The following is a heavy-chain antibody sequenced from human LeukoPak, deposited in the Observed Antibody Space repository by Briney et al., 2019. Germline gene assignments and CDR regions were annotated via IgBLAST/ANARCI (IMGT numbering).Heavy chain of an antibody. V-gene: IGHV1-18*01. D-gene: IGHD3-10*01. CDR2: ISAYNGNT. Sequence: GASVEVSCKASGYTFTSYGISWVRQAPGQGLEWMGWISAYNGNTNYAQKLQGRVTMTTDTSTSTAYMELRSLRSDDTAVYYCARDGAPSDYYGSGSYSIWGQGTTVTVSS. CDR3: ARDGAPSDYYGSGSYSI. CDR1: GYTFTSYG. J-gene: IGHJ6*02.